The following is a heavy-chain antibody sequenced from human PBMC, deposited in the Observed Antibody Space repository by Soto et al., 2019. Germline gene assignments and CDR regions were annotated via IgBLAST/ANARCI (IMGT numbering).Heavy chain of an antibody. CDR3: AREDYGDYAGAFDI. D-gene: IGHD4-17*01. CDR1: GFTFSSYS. CDR2: ISSSSSYI. V-gene: IGHV3-21*01. Sequence: GGSLRLSCAASGFTFSSYSMNWVRQAPGKRLEWVSSISSSSSYIYYADSVKGRFTISRDNAKNSLYLQMNSLRAEDTAVYYCAREDYGDYAGAFDIWGQGTMVTVSS. J-gene: IGHJ3*02.